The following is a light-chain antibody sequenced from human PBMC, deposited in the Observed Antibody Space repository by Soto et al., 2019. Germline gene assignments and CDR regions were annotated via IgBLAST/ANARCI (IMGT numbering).Light chain of an antibody. CDR2: GAS. CDR1: QSVSSN. CDR3: QQYGSSPWT. V-gene: IGKV3-20*01. J-gene: IGKJ1*01. Sequence: EIVMTHSPATLSVSPWEIATLSCGASQSVSSNLAWYQQKPGQAPSLLIYGASSRATGIPDRFSGSGSGTDFTRTISRLEPEDFAVYYCQQYGSSPWTFGQGTKVDIK.